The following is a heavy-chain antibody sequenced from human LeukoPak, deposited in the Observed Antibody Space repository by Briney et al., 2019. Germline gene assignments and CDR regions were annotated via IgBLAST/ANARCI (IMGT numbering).Heavy chain of an antibody. Sequence: PGGSLRLSCAASGFTFRSYAMHWVRQAPGKGLEYVSAISSNGGSTYYANSVKGRFTISRDNSKNTLYLQMGSLRAEDMAVYYCARDQGEGGFDYWGQGTLVTVSS. CDR1: GFTFRSYA. V-gene: IGHV3-64*01. J-gene: IGHJ4*02. D-gene: IGHD3-16*01. CDR2: ISSNGGST. CDR3: ARDQGEGGFDY.